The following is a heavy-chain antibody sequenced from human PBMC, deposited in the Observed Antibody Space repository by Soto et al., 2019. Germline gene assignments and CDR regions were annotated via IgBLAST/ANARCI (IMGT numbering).Heavy chain of an antibody. CDR2: INHSGST. Sequence: KSSETLSLTCAVYGGSFSGYYWSWIRQPPGKGLEWIGEINHSGSTNYNPSLKSRVTISVDTSKNQFSLKLSSVTAADTAVYYCARLAAAGTGFDYWGQGTLVTVSS. D-gene: IGHD6-13*01. V-gene: IGHV4-34*01. CDR1: GGSFSGYY. CDR3: ARLAAAGTGFDY. J-gene: IGHJ4*02.